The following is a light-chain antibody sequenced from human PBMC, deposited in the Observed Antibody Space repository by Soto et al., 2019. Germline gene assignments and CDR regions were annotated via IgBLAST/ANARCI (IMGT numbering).Light chain of an antibody. CDR2: KAS. CDR1: QSVRTW. CDR3: QQYNSFSQWT. V-gene: IGKV1-5*03. Sequence: DIQLTQSPSTLSAYVGDRVTIACRASQSVRTWLAWYQQKPGKAPKLLIYKASTLESGVPSRFSGSGSETEFTLTISSLQPDDFAIYYCQQYNSFSQWTFGQGTKV. J-gene: IGKJ1*01.